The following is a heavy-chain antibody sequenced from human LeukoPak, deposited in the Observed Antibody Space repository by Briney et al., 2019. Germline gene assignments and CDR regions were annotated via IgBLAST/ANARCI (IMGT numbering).Heavy chain of an antibody. CDR1: GFTFSSYS. CDR2: ISSSSSTI. J-gene: IGHJ6*03. V-gene: IGHV3-48*01. Sequence: PGGSLRLSCAASGFTFSSYSMNWVHQAPGKGLEWVSYISSSSSTIYYADSVKGRFTISRDNAKNSLYLQMNSLRAEDTAVYYCARDQGVVVPAAMYYYYYMDVWGKGTTVTVSS. D-gene: IGHD2-2*01. CDR3: ARDQGVVVPAAMYYYYYMDV.